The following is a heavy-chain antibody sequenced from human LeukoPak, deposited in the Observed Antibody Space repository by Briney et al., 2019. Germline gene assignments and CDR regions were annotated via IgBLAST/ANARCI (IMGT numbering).Heavy chain of an antibody. D-gene: IGHD1-26*01. Sequence: SETLSLTCAVHGGSFSGYYWSWIRQPPGQGLEWIGEVNHSGTARYNPSLESRVTISVDTSKSQSSLNVYFVTAADTAVYYCASLNPFSGRRNAFDIWGQGAMVTVSP. V-gene: IGHV4-34*01. CDR2: VNHSGTA. CDR1: GGSFSGYY. J-gene: IGHJ3*02. CDR3: ASLNPFSGRRNAFDI.